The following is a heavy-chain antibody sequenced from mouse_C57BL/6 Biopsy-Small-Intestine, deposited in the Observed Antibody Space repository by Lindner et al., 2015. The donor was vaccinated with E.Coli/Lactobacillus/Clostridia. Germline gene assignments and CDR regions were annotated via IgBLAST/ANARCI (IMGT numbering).Heavy chain of an antibody. CDR1: GYTSTNYW. CDR2: IYPGGGYT. V-gene: IGHV1-63*01. CDR3: ARLYYDQYFDV. Sequence: VQLQESGAELVRPGTSVKMSCKASGYTSTNYWIGWAKQRPGHGLEWIGDIYPGGGYTNYNEKFKGKATLTADKSSSTAYMQFSSLTSEDSAIYYCARLYYDQYFDVWGTGTTVTVSS. D-gene: IGHD2-4*01. J-gene: IGHJ1*03.